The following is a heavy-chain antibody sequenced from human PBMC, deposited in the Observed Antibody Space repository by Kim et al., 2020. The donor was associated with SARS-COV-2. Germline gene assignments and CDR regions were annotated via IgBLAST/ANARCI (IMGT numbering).Heavy chain of an antibody. Sequence: GGSLRLSCAASGFTFSSYGMHWVRQAPGKGLEWVAVISYDGSNKYYADSVKGRFTISRDNSKNTLYLQMNSLRAEDTAVYYCAKLLYCSSTSCYKPEDDAFDIWGQGTMVTVSS. CDR1: GFTFSSYG. J-gene: IGHJ3*02. D-gene: IGHD2-2*02. CDR2: ISYDGSNK. V-gene: IGHV3-30*18. CDR3: AKLLYCSSTSCYKPEDDAFDI.